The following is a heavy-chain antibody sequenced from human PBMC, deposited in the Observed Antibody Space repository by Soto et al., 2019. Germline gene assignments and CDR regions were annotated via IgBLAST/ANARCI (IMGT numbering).Heavy chain of an antibody. CDR2: IWYDGSEK. D-gene: IGHD1-1*01. Sequence: QLQLVESGGGVVQPGRSLRLSCAASGFTFSDYGMHWVREAPGKGLEWVAVIWYDGSEKYYADSVKGRFTISRDNSKNTLYLQMNSLRAEDTAVYYCARQSLGNIRLRGLVYWGQGALVTVSS. CDR1: GFTFSDYG. J-gene: IGHJ4*02. V-gene: IGHV3-33*01. CDR3: ARQSLGNIRLRGLVY.